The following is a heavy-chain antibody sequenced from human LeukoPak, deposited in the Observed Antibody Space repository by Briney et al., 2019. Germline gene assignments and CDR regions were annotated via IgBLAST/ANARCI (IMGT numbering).Heavy chain of an antibody. Sequence: SETLSLTRTVSGGSISSGDYYWSWIRQHPGKGLEWIGYIYYSGSTYYNPSLKSRVTISVDTSKNQFSLKLSSVTAADTAVYYCARAGGFFSPFGYWGQGTLVTVSS. CDR3: ARAGGFFSPFGY. D-gene: IGHD3-3*01. V-gene: IGHV4-31*03. CDR1: GGSISSGDYY. J-gene: IGHJ4*02. CDR2: IYYSGST.